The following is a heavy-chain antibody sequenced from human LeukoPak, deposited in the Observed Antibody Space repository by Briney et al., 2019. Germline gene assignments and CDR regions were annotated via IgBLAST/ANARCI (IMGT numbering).Heavy chain of an antibody. D-gene: IGHD6-13*01. Sequence: GGSLRLSCAASGFTFSSYSMNWVRQAPGKGLEWVSYISTSSSTIYYADSVKGRFTISRDNAKNSLYLQMNSLRAEDTAVFFCARMYSNSRYAHFDYWGQGTLVTVSS. J-gene: IGHJ4*02. CDR1: GFTFSSYS. V-gene: IGHV3-48*01. CDR2: ISTSSSTI. CDR3: ARMYSNSRYAHFDY.